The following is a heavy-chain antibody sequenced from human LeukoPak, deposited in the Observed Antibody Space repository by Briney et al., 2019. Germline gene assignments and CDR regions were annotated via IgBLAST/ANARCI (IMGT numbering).Heavy chain of an antibody. CDR3: AKGLEGIAAADLQH. V-gene: IGHV3-23*01. J-gene: IGHJ1*01. D-gene: IGHD6-13*01. Sequence: GGSLRLSCAASGFTLSSYAMSWVRQAPGKGLEWVSAISGSGGSTYYADSVKGRFTISRDNSKNTLYLQMNSLRAEDTAVYYCAKGLEGIAAADLQHWGQGTLVTVSS. CDR2: ISGSGGST. CDR1: GFTLSSYA.